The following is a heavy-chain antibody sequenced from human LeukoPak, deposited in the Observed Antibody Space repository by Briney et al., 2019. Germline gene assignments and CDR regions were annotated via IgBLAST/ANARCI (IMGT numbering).Heavy chain of an antibody. J-gene: IGHJ3*02. V-gene: IGHV1-69*04. Sequence: SVKVSYTASGGTFSSYAISWVRQAPGQGLEWMGGIIPILGIANYAQKFQGRVTSTADKSTSTAYVELSSLRSEDTAVYYCARDRGPYYGDWGDDAFDIWGQATMVTVSS. D-gene: IGHD4-17*01. CDR1: GGTFSSYA. CDR2: IIPILGIA. CDR3: ARDRGPYYGDWGDDAFDI.